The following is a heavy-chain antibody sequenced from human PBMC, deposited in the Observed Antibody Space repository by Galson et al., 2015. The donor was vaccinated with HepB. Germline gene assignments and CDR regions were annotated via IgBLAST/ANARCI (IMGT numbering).Heavy chain of an antibody. J-gene: IGHJ6*03. CDR2: IIPIFGTA. CDR1: GYTFTSYA. Sequence: SVKVSCKASGYTFTSYAMHWVRQAPGQGLEWMGGIIPIFGTANYAQKFQGRVTITADESTSTAYMELSSLRSEDTAVYYCARGSRRGFRYYYYYYMDVWGKGTTVTVSS. CDR3: ARGSRRGFRYYYYYYMDV. D-gene: IGHD2-15*01. V-gene: IGHV1-69*13.